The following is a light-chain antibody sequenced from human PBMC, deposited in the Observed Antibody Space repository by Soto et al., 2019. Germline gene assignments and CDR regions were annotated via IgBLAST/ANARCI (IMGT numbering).Light chain of an antibody. CDR2: YIS. Sequence: IVVTKSPATLSVSPRETASLSCRASQSAGNFLAWYQQKPGQAPKLLIYYISTRATGIPARFSGSGSGTEFTLTINSLQSEDSAVYYCQQHNQWPITFGQGTRLEIK. J-gene: IGKJ5*01. CDR1: QSAGNF. V-gene: IGKV3D-15*01. CDR3: QQHNQWPIT.